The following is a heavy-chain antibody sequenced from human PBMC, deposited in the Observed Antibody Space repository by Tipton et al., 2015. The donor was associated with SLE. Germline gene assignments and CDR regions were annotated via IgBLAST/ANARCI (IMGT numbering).Heavy chain of an antibody. CDR2: LYHSGST. D-gene: IGHD5-24*01. Sequence: TLSLTCTVSGCSISSYYWSWIRPPPGKGLEWIGYLYHSGSTYYNPSLKSRVTISVDRSKHQFSLKLSSVTAADTAVYYCARQRAAFYIWGQGTMVTVSS. V-gene: IGHV4-30-2*01. J-gene: IGHJ3*02. CDR1: GCSISSYY. CDR3: ARQRAAFYI.